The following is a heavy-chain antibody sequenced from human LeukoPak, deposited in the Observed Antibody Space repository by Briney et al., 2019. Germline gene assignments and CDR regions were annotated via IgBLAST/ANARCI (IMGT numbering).Heavy chain of an antibody. J-gene: IGHJ4*02. CDR2: INPNSGGT. V-gene: IGHV1-2*02. CDR1: GYTFTGYY. Sequence: ASVKVSCKASGYTFTGYYMHWVRQAPGQGLEWMGWINPNSGGTNYAQKFQGRVTMTRDTSISTAYMELSRLRSDDTAVYYCAREPRDYYDSSGYRYWGQGTLVTVSS. D-gene: IGHD3-22*01. CDR3: AREPRDYYDSSGYRY.